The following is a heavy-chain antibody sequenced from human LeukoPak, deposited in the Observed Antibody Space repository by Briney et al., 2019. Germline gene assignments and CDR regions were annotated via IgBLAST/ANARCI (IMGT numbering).Heavy chain of an antibody. CDR3: ARLQWLVEEGFDY. V-gene: IGHV1-18*01. J-gene: IGHJ4*02. CDR1: GGTFSSYA. D-gene: IGHD6-19*01. CDR2: ISAYNGNT. Sequence: ASVKVSCKASGGTFSSYAISWVRQAPGQGLEWMGWISAYNGNTNYAQKLQGRVTMTTDTSTSTAYMELRSLRSDDTAVYYCARLQWLVEEGFDYWGQGTLVTVSS.